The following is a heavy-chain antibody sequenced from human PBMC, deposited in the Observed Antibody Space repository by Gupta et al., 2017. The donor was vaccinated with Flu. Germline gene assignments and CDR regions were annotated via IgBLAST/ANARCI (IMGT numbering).Heavy chain of an antibody. D-gene: IGHD5-12*01. CDR2: IHTSGAT. Sequence: QVQLQESGPGLVKPTQTLSLTCSVSCDPISDGSYYWGWIRRPAGKGLEYLGRIHTSGATNQNPSLKSRISMSLDTSKNQFSLKLTSVTDEDTAIYYCARGNGGTAGYDFRVWFDPWGQGTLVTVSS. J-gene: IGHJ5*02. V-gene: IGHV4-61*02. CDR1: CDPISDGSYY. CDR3: ARGNGGTAGYDFRVWFDP.